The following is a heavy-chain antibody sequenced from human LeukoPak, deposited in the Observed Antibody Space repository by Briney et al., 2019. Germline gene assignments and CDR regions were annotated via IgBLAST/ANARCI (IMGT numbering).Heavy chain of an antibody. CDR2: IYYSGST. V-gene: IGHV4-39*07. Sequence: SETLSLTCNVSGGSISSSSYYWGWIRQPPGKGLEWIGNIYYSGSTDYNPSLKSRVTISVDTSKNQFSLKLSSVNAADTAVYYCARTYDSSGYYYTGGAFDIWGQGTMVTVSS. CDR3: ARTYDSSGYYYTGGAFDI. D-gene: IGHD3-22*01. CDR1: GGSISSSSYY. J-gene: IGHJ3*02.